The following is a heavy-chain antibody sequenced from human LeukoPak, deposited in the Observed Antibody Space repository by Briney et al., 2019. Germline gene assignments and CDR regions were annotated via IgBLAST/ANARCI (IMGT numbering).Heavy chain of an antibody. CDR3: ARDGSGSYFLDY. V-gene: IGHV3-74*01. J-gene: IGHJ4*02. CDR2: INSDGSST. Sequence: GGSLRLSCAASGFTFDDYAMHWVRQAPGKGLVWVSRINSDGSSTSYADSVKGRFTISRDNAKNTLYLQMNSLRAEDTAVYYCARDGSGSYFLDYWGQGTLVTVSS. CDR1: GFTFDDYA. D-gene: IGHD3-10*01.